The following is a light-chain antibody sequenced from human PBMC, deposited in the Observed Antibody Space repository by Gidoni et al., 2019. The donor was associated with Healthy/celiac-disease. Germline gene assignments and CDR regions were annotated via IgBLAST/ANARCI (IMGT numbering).Light chain of an antibody. CDR3: QQYGSSPGIT. CDR2: GAS. Sequence: EIMLPQSPGTLSLSPGERATLSCRASQSVSSSYLAWYQQKPGQAPRLLIYGASSRAPGIPDRFSGSGSGTDFTLTISRLEPEDFAVYYCQQYGSSPGITFGQGTRLEIK. V-gene: IGKV3-20*01. J-gene: IGKJ5*01. CDR1: QSVSSSY.